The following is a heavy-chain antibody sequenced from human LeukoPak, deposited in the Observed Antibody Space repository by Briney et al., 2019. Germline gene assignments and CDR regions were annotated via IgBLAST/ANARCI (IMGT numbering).Heavy chain of an antibody. CDR1: GFTFSSYA. CDR3: AKDRGYYGSSLDY. D-gene: IGHD3-10*01. CDR2: ISGSGGST. V-gene: IGHV3-23*01. J-gene: IGHJ4*02. Sequence: PGGSLRLSCAASGFTFSSYAMSWVRQAPGKGLEWVSAISGSGGSTYYADSVKGRFTISRDNSKNTLYLQMNSLRAEHTAVYYCAKDRGYYGSSLDYWGQGTLVTVSS.